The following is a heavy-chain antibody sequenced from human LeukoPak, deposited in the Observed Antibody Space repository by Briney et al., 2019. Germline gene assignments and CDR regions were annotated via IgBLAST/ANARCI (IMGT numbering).Heavy chain of an antibody. CDR1: GGSISSGGYS. J-gene: IGHJ5*02. CDR2: IYHSESP. Sequence: SSQTLSLTCAVSGGSISSGGYSWSWIPQPPGKGLEWIGYIYHSESPYYKPSLKSRVTISVDRSKNQFSLKLSSVTAADTAVYYCARVVGGRVTWFDPWGQGTLVTVSS. V-gene: IGHV4-30-2*01. CDR3: ARVVGGRVTWFDP. D-gene: IGHD1-26*01.